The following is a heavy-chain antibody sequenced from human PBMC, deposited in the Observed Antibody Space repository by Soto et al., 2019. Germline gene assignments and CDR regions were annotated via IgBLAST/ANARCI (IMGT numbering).Heavy chain of an antibody. D-gene: IGHD3-16*01. CDR2: IYHTGNA. Sequence: QLLLEESGSGLVRPSQTLSLTCGVSGGSLTSPGYSWTWIRQTPGQGLEWIGHIYHTGNAYYNPSLKSRVTISMDTSKTRFSLNLTSVIAAATAIYYCARNWNYVGMTWFDPWGQGTLVTVSS. J-gene: IGHJ5*02. V-gene: IGHV4-30-2*01. CDR1: GGSLTSPGYS. CDR3: ARNWNYVGMTWFDP.